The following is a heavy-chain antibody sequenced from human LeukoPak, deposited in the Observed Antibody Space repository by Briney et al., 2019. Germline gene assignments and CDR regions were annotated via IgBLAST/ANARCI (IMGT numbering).Heavy chain of an antibody. CDR3: ARYHRGSYYFDY. CDR2: IYYSGST. J-gene: IGHJ4*02. V-gene: IGHV4-61*08. Sequence: PSETLSLTCTVSGGSISSGGYYWSWIRQHPGKGLEWIGYIYYSGSTYYNPSLKSRVTISVDTSKNQLSLKLSSVTAADTAVYYCARYHRGSYYFDYWGQGTLVTVSS. D-gene: IGHD1-26*01. CDR1: GGSISSGGYY.